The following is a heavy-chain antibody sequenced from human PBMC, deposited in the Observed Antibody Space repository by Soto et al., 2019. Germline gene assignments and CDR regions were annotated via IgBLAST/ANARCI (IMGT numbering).Heavy chain of an antibody. CDR3: ARGREGAFDI. CDR1: GFTFSDHY. V-gene: IGHV3-72*01. J-gene: IGHJ3*02. Sequence: GGSLRLSCAASGFTFSDHYMDWVRQAPGKGLEWVGRTRNKANSYTTEYAASVKGRFTISRDDSKNSLYLQMNSLKTEDTAVYYCARGREGAFDIWGQGTMVNVSS. CDR2: TRNKANSYTT.